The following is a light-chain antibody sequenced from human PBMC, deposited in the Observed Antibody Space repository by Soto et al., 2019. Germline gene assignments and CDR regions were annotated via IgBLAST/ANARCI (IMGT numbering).Light chain of an antibody. CDR1: QNINTY. Sequence: DIQMTQSPSSLSASVGDRVTITCRASQNINTYLNWYQQKPGKAPKLLISDASSLETGVPSRFSGSGSGTEFTLTINSLQPDDFATYYCQHYSSYSEAFGQGTKVDIK. CDR2: DAS. J-gene: IGKJ1*01. V-gene: IGKV1-5*01. CDR3: QHYSSYSEA.